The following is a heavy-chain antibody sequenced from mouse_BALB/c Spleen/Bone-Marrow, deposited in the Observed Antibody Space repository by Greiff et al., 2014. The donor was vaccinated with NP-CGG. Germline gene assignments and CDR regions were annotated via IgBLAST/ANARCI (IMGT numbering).Heavy chain of an antibody. J-gene: IGHJ3*01. CDR2: IDPANGNT. V-gene: IGHV14-3*02. CDR1: GFNIKDTY. Sequence: VQLQQSGAELVKPGASVKLSCTASGFNIKDTYMHWVKQRPEQGLEWIGRIDPANGNTKYDPKFQGKATITADTSSNTAYLQLSSLTSEDTAVYYCAAYYRYLAWFAYRGQGPLVTVA. CDR3: AAYYRYLAWFAY. D-gene: IGHD2-14*01.